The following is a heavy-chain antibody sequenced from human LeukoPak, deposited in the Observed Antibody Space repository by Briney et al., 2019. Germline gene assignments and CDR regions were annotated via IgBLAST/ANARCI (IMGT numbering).Heavy chain of an antibody. D-gene: IGHD6-19*01. J-gene: IGHJ4*02. V-gene: IGHV1-8*01. CDR1: GYTFTSYD. Sequence: ASVKVSCKASGYTFTSYDIYWVRQATGQGLEWMGWMNPNSGNTGYAQKFQGRVTMTEDTSTDTAYMGLSSLRSEDTAVYYCATLGYSSGWYYFDYWGQGTLVTVSS. CDR3: ATLGYSSGWYYFDY. CDR2: MNPNSGNT.